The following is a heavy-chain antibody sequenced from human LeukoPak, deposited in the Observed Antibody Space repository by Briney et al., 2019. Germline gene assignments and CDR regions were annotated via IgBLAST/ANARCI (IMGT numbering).Heavy chain of an antibody. D-gene: IGHD2-2*02. Sequence: PSETLSLTCAVYGGSFSGYYWSWIRQPPGKGLEWIGEINHSGSTNYNPSLKSRVTISVDTSKNQFSLKLSSVTAADTAVYYRARGQGYCSSTSCYTRLYYYYYMDVWGKGTTVTVSS. J-gene: IGHJ6*03. CDR1: GGSFSGYY. V-gene: IGHV4-34*01. CDR3: ARGQGYCSSTSCYTRLYYYYYMDV. CDR2: INHSGST.